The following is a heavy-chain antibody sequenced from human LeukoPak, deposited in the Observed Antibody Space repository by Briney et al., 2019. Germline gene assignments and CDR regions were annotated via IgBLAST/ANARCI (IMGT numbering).Heavy chain of an antibody. V-gene: IGHV3-23*01. D-gene: IGHD6-19*01. J-gene: IGHJ4*02. Sequence: GGSLRLSCAASGFSFSSYAMSWVRQAPGKGLEWVSLIGTSADNTHYADSVKGRFTISRDNSKNTLFLQMNSLRAEDTAVYYCAKWSRTAVAGPLGYFDYWGQGTLVIVSS. CDR1: GFSFSSYA. CDR3: AKWSRTAVAGPLGYFDY. CDR2: IGTSADNT.